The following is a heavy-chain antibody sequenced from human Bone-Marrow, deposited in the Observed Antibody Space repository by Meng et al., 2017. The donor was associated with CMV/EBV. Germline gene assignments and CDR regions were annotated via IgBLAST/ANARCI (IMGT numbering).Heavy chain of an antibody. J-gene: IGHJ6*02. CDR3: ARVGEGSGSSGGMDV. D-gene: IGHD3-10*01. Sequence: GEFLKIYCAASGFTFSSYEMNWVRQAPGKGLECVSYISSSGSAIYYAGSVKGRFTISRDNAKNSLYLQMNSLRAEDTAVYYCARVGEGSGSSGGMDVWGQGTTVTVSS. CDR1: GFTFSSYE. V-gene: IGHV3-48*03. CDR2: ISSSGSAI.